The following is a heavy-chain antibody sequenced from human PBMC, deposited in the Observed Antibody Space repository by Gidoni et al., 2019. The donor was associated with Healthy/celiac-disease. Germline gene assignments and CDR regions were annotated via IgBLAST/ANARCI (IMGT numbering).Heavy chain of an antibody. CDR3: TTGDCSSTSCYYSIFDY. Sequence: EVQLVESGGGLVKPGGSLRLSCAASGFTFSNAWMSWVRQAPGKGLEWVGRIKSKTDGGTTDYAAPVKGRFTISRDDSKNTLYLQMNSLKTEDTAVYYCTTGDCSSTSCYYSIFDYWGQGTLVTVSS. CDR1: GFTFSNAW. CDR2: IKSKTDGGTT. D-gene: IGHD2-2*01. V-gene: IGHV3-15*01. J-gene: IGHJ4*02.